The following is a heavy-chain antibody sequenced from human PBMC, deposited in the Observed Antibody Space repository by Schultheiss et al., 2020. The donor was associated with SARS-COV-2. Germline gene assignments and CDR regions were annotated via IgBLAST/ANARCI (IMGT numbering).Heavy chain of an antibody. Sequence: GESLKISCSASGFTFTNYWMSWVRQAPGKGLEWVADIKRDGSEKYCVDSVKGRFTISRDNAKNTLYLQMNSLRADDTAVYYCAKVPVTSGDYFDYWGQGTLVTVSS. D-gene: IGHD3-10*01. V-gene: IGHV3-7*03. CDR2: IKRDGSEK. CDR1: GFTFTNYW. CDR3: AKVPVTSGDYFDY. J-gene: IGHJ4*02.